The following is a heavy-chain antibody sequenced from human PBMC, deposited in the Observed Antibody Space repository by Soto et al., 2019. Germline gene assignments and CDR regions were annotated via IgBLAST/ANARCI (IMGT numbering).Heavy chain of an antibody. Sequence: GGSLRLSCAASGVIFSSYGMHWVRQAPGKGLEWVTVISYDGTGSYYADSVKGRFTISRDNSKNTVYLQMNSLRAEDTAVYYCAKPLFYSDRWYFDYWGQGTPVTVSS. V-gene: IGHV3-30*18. CDR2: ISYDGTGS. D-gene: IGHD3-9*01. CDR1: GVIFSSYG. J-gene: IGHJ4*02. CDR3: AKPLFYSDRWYFDY.